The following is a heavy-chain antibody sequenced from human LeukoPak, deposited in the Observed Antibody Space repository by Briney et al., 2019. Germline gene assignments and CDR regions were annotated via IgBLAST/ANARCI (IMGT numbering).Heavy chain of an antibody. CDR3: VKSLGLAVAVTDFDY. J-gene: IGHJ4*02. V-gene: IGHV3-64D*09. Sequence: GGSLRLSCSASGFTFSNYAMHWVRQAPGKGLEYVSAISSNGGSTYYADSVKGRFTISRDNSKNTLFLQMSSLRAEDTAVYYCVKSLGLAVAVTDFDYWGQGTLVTVSS. CDR1: GFTFSNYA. D-gene: IGHD6-19*01. CDR2: ISSNGGST.